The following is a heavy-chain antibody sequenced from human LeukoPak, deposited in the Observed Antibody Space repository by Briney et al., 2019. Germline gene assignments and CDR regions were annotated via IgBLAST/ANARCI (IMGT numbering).Heavy chain of an antibody. J-gene: IGHJ3*02. V-gene: IGHV1-46*01. CDR1: GYTFTGYY. D-gene: IGHD3-16*01. CDR3: ARDYVAFDI. CDR2: INPSGGCT. Sequence: ASVKVSCXASGYTFTGYYMHWVRLAPGQGLEWMGIINPSGGCTSYAQKFQGRVTMTRDTSTSTVYMELSSLRSEDTAVYYCARDYVAFDIWGQGTMVTVSS.